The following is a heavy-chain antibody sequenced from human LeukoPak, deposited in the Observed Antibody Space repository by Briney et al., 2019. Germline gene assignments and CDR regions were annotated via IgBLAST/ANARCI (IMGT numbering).Heavy chain of an antibody. V-gene: IGHV3-30-3*01. CDR3: ANHLACGSTSSPPFDD. CDR2: ISYDGSNK. Sequence: GGSLRLSCAASGFTFSSYAMHWVRQAPGKGLEWVAVISYDGSNKYYADSVKGRFTISRDNSKNSLYLQMNSLRAEDTAVYYCANHLACGSTSSPPFDDWGQGTLVTVSS. D-gene: IGHD2-2*01. J-gene: IGHJ4*02. CDR1: GFTFSSYA.